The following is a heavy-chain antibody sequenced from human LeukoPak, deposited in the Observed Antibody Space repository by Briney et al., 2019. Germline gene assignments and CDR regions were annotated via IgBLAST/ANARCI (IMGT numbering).Heavy chain of an antibody. J-gene: IGHJ4*02. CDR2: IYHSGST. D-gene: IGHD5-12*01. Sequence: SQTLSLACAVSGGSISSGGYSWSWIRQPPGKGLEWIGYIYHSGSTYYNPSLKSRVTISVDRSKNQFSLKLSSVTAADTAVYYCARQYSGYDAFDYWGQGTLVTVSS. CDR3: ARQYSGYDAFDY. CDR1: GGSISSGGYS. V-gene: IGHV4-30-2*01.